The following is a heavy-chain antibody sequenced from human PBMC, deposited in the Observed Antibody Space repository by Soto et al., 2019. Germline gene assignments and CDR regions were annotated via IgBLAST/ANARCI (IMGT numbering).Heavy chain of an antibody. D-gene: IGHD2-2*01. CDR2: ISSSGSTM. CDR1: GFTFSSYE. J-gene: IGHJ4*02. CDR3: VRRYCSSTSCTFDF. V-gene: IGHV3-48*03. Sequence: PWGSLRLSCAGSGFTFSSYEINFGRHSPGKWLEWVSYISSSGSTMYYADSVKGRFTVSRDNAKNSLYLQMNSLRAEDTAVYYCVRRYCSSTSCTFDFWGQGALVTVSS.